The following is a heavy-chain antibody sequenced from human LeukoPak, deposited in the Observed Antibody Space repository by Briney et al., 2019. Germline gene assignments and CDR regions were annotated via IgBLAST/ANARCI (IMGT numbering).Heavy chain of an antibody. D-gene: IGHD2-8*01. V-gene: IGHV4-39*07. J-gene: IGHJ4*02. CDR3: ARRGRVVLMGKYYFDY. Sequence: SETLSLTCTASGGSISSSSYYWGWIRQPPGKGLEWIGSIYYSGSTYYNPSLKSRVTISVDTSKNQFSLKLSSVTAADTAVYYCARRGRVVLMGKYYFDYWGQGTLVTVSS. CDR2: IYYSGST. CDR1: GGSISSSSYY.